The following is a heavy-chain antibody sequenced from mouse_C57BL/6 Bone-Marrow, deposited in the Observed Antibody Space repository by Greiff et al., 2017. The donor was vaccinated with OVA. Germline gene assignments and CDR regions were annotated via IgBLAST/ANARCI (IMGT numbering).Heavy chain of an antibody. Sequence: VQLQQPGAELVRPGTSVKLSCKASGYTFTSYWTHWVKQRPGQGLEWIGVIDPTDSYTNYNQKFKGKATLTVDTSSSTAYMQLSSLTSEDSAVYYCARKRVYYDYAWFAYWGQGTLVTVSA. CDR1: GYTFTSYW. J-gene: IGHJ3*01. CDR3: ARKRVYYDYAWFAY. CDR2: IDPTDSYT. V-gene: IGHV1-59*01. D-gene: IGHD2-4*01.